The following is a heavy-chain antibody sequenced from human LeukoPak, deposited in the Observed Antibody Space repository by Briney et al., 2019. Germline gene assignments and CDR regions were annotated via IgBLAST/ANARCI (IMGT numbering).Heavy chain of an antibody. D-gene: IGHD2-2*01. Sequence: GGSLRLSCAASGCTFSSYAMHWVRQAPGKGLEWVAVISYDGSNKYYADSVKGRFTISRDNSKNTLYLQMNSLRAEDTAVYYCARDPAAMRAVFDYWGQGTLVTVSS. V-gene: IGHV3-30-3*01. CDR1: GCTFSSYA. CDR2: ISYDGSNK. J-gene: IGHJ4*02. CDR3: ARDPAAMRAVFDY.